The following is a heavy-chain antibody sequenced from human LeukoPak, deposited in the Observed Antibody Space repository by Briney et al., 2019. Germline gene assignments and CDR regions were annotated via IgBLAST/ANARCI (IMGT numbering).Heavy chain of an antibody. Sequence: ASVKVSCKASGYTFTGYYLDWVRQAPGHGLEWMGWINPNSGDTHYTQKFQGRVTMTRDMSISTAYMELSRLISDDTAVHYCARRGSDAFEIWGQGTLVTVSS. V-gene: IGHV1-2*02. J-gene: IGHJ3*02. CDR2: INPNSGDT. CDR1: GYTFTGYY. CDR3: ARRGSDAFEI.